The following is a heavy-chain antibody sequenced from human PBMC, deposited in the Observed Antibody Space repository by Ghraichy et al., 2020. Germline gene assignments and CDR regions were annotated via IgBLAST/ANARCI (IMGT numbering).Heavy chain of an antibody. V-gene: IGHV1-18*01. CDR3: AREVVAAAGTQYYYYGMDV. Sequence: ASVKVSCKASGYTFTSYGISWVRQAPGQGLEWLGWISAYNGNTNYAQKLQGRVTMTTDTSTSTAYMELRSLRSDDTAVYYCAREVVAAAGTQYYYYGMDVWGQGTTVTVSS. D-gene: IGHD6-13*01. J-gene: IGHJ6*02. CDR1: GYTFTSYG. CDR2: ISAYNGNT.